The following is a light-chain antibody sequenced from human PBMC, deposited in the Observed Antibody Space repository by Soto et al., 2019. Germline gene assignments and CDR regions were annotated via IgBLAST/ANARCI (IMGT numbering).Light chain of an antibody. CDR2: NAS. CDR3: QQSYSSPRT. J-gene: IGKJ2*01. V-gene: IGKV1-39*01. Sequence: DIQMTQSPSSLSASVGDRVTITCRASQSIITYLNWYQQKPGKAPKLLISNASSLQSGVPSRFSGSGSDRDFTLSITSLQPDDYATYYCQQSYSSPRTFGQGTKLEIK. CDR1: QSIITY.